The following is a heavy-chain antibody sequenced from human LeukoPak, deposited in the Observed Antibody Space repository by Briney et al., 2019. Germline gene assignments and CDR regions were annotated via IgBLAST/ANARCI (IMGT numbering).Heavy chain of an antibody. CDR1: GGSFSGYY. D-gene: IGHD5-24*01. Sequence: SETLSLTCAVYGGSFSGYYWSWIRQPPGKGLEWIGEINHSGSTNYNPSLKSRVTISVDTSMNQSSLKLSSVTAADTAVYYCARAKVEMATISDYWGQGTLVTVSS. J-gene: IGHJ4*02. CDR2: INHSGST. V-gene: IGHV4-34*01. CDR3: ARAKVEMATISDY.